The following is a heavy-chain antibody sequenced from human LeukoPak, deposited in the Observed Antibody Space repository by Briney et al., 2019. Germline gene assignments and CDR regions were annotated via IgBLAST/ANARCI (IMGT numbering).Heavy chain of an antibody. V-gene: IGHV4-39*01. CDR3: ARHGRRGYYYYYYMDV. D-gene: IGHD2-15*01. CDR2: IYYSGIT. Sequence: PSETLPLTCTVSGGSISSNGYYWGWIRQSPGEGLEWIGNIYYSGITYYNASLKSRVTISVDTSKNQFSLKLSSVTAADTAVYYCARHGRRGYYYYYYMDVWGKGTTVTISS. CDR1: GGSISSNGYY. J-gene: IGHJ6*03.